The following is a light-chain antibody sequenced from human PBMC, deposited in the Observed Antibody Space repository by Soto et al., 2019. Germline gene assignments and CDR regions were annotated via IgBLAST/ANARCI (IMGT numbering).Light chain of an antibody. CDR2: KAS. J-gene: IGKJ1*01. CDR1: QSISSW. Sequence: DIQMTQAPSTLSASVGDRVTMTCRASQSISSWLAWYQQKPGKAPNLLISKASSLESGVPSRFSGSGSGTEFTFTISSLQPDDFATYYCQHYNSYSEAFGQGTKVELK. V-gene: IGKV1-5*03. CDR3: QHYNSYSEA.